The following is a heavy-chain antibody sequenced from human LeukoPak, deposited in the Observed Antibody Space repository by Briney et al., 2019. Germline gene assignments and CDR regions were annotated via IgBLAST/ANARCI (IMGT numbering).Heavy chain of an antibody. CDR1: GFTFSSYG. CDR2: ISYDGSNK. J-gene: IGHJ4*02. Sequence: GGSLRPSCAASGFTFSSYGMHWVRQAPGKGLEWVAVISYDGSNKYYADSVKGRFTISRDNSKNTLYLQMNSLRAEDTAVYYCAKGEGYFDYWGQGTLVTVSS. V-gene: IGHV3-30*18. CDR3: AKGEGYFDY.